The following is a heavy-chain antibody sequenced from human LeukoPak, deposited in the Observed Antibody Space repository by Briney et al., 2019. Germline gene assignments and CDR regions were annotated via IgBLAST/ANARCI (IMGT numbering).Heavy chain of an antibody. Sequence: LPGGSLRLSCAASGFTFSSYAMSWVRQAPGKGLKWVSVIYSGGSTYYADSVKGRFTISRDNSKNTLYLQMNSLRAEDTAVYYCASRATVTTDRFWFDPWGQGTLVTVSS. CDR2: IYSGGST. V-gene: IGHV3-53*01. CDR1: GFTFSSYA. J-gene: IGHJ5*02. CDR3: ASRATVTTDRFWFDP. D-gene: IGHD4-11*01.